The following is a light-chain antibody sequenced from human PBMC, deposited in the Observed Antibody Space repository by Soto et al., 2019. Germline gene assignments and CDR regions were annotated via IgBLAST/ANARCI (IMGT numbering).Light chain of an antibody. J-gene: IGKJ5*01. CDR1: QSIYNK. CDR3: QQYNNWPPIT. Sequence: EIVMTQSPATLSVSPVARVTLSCSSSQSIYNKVAWYQQKPGQAPRLLIYGASTRATGISARFSGSGSGTDFTLTIRSLQSEDFAVYYCQQYNNWPPITCGKGTRREIK. CDR2: GAS. V-gene: IGKV3-15*01.